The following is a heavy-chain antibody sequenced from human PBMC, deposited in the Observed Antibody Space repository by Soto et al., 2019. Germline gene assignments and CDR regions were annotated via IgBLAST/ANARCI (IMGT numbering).Heavy chain of an antibody. CDR2: ISAYNGNT. V-gene: IGHV1-18*01. CDR1: GYTFTSYG. CDR3: AREDYYDDSSGYYSAYGMDV. Sequence: ASVKVSCKASGYTFTSYGISWVRQAPGQGLEWMGWISAYNGNTNYAQKLQGRVTMTTDTSTSTAYMELRSLRSDDTAVYYCAREDYYDDSSGYYSAYGMDVWGQGTTVTVSS. D-gene: IGHD3-22*01. J-gene: IGHJ6*02.